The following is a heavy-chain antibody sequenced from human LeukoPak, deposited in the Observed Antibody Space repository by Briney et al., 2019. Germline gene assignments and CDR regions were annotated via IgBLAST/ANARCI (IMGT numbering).Heavy chain of an antibody. D-gene: IGHD6-19*01. Sequence: GGSLRLSCAASGFTFSSYSMNWVRQAPGKGLEWVSSISSSSSYIYYADSVKGRFTVSRDNAKNSLYLQMNSLRAEDTAVYYCARTGWPAAYYFDYWGQGTLVTVSS. CDR3: ARTGWPAAYYFDY. CDR2: ISSSSSYI. J-gene: IGHJ4*02. V-gene: IGHV3-21*01. CDR1: GFTFSSYS.